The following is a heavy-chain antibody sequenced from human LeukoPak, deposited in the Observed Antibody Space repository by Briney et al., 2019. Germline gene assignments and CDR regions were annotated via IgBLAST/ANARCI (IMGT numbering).Heavy chain of an antibody. CDR2: VYYSGTT. Sequence: SETLSLTCTVSGGSISGYYCSWLRQPPGKGLEWIGYVYYSGTTNYNPSLMSRVTISIDTSKNQFSLKLNSVTAADTAVYYCARGNNRRSFDYWGQGTLVTVSS. V-gene: IGHV4-59*01. CDR1: GGSISGYY. CDR3: ARGNNRRSFDY. D-gene: IGHD1-14*01. J-gene: IGHJ4*02.